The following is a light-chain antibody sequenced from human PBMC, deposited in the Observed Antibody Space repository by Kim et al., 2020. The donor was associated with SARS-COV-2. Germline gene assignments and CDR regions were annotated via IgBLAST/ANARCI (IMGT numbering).Light chain of an antibody. CDR1: VLTKTY. CDR2: KDT. J-gene: IGLJ3*02. Sequence: VSPGPPARIACSGDVLTKTYARWFQQRPGQAPVLVIYKDTARPSGVPERFSGSSSGGTVTLTISGAQVGDECDYYCDSYTAAGEPVLGGGTQLTVL. V-gene: IGLV3-27*01. CDR3: DSYTAAGEPV.